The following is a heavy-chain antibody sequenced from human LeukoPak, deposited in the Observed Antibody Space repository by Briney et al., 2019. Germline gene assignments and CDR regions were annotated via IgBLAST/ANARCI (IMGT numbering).Heavy chain of an antibody. CDR3: ARDSTYSRSSLFDY. V-gene: IGHV3-74*01. CDR2: ISSDGSYT. Sequence: GGSLRLSCAASGFTFSSYWMHWVRQAPGKGPVWVSRISSDGSYTSYADSVKGRFTVSRDNAENTLYLQMNSLRAEDTAVYYCARDSTYSRSSLFDYWGQGTLVTVSS. CDR1: GFTFSSYW. J-gene: IGHJ4*02. D-gene: IGHD6-13*01.